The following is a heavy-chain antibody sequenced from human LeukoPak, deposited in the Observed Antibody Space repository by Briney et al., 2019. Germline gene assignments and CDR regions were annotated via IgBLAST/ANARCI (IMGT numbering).Heavy chain of an antibody. CDR2: IYYSGST. CDR3: ARRVKEGYKVFDY. V-gene: IGHV4-39*02. CDR1: GGSTSSSSYY. J-gene: IGHJ4*02. Sequence: SETLSLTCTVSGGSTSSSSYYWGWIRQPPGKGLEWIGSIYYSGSTNYNPSLKSRVTISVDTSKNHFSLRLSSVTAADTAVYYCARRVKEGYKVFDYWGQGTLVTVSS. D-gene: IGHD5-24*01.